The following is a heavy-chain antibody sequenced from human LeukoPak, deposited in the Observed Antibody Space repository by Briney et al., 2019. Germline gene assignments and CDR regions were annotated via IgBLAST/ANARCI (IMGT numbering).Heavy chain of an antibody. Sequence: PGGSLRLSCTASGVPLSHYAMHWVRQAPGRGLEWVAVISFDGTNKYYGDSMEGRFSVSRDNSKNTLYLQMNSLRPDDTAMYYCATDYGDYEPIDYWGQGTLVTVSS. CDR1: GVPLSHYA. V-gene: IGHV3-30*04. D-gene: IGHD4-17*01. CDR2: ISFDGTNK. CDR3: ATDYGDYEPIDY. J-gene: IGHJ4*02.